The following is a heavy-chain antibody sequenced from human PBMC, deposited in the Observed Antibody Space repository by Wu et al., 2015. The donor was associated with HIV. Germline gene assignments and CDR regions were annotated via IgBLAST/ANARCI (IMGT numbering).Heavy chain of an antibody. Sequence: QVQLVQSGAEVKKPGSSVKVSCKASGGTFSSYAISWVRQAPGQGLEWMGGIIPIFGTANYAQKFQGRVTITTDESTSTAYMELSSLRSEDTAVYYCARYRSGVIPCTTYGMDVWGQGTTVTVSS. CDR1: GGTFSSYA. D-gene: IGHD3-10*01. CDR3: ARYRSGVIPCTTYGMDV. CDR2: IIPIFGTA. J-gene: IGHJ6*02. V-gene: IGHV1-69*05.